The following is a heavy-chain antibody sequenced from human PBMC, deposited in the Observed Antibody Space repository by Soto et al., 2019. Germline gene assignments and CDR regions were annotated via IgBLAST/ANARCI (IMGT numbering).Heavy chain of an antibody. CDR1: GFTFSSYA. J-gene: IGHJ4*02. CDR2: ISGSGGST. Sequence: GGSLRLSCAASGFTFSSYAMSWVRQAPGKGLEWVSAISGSGGSTYYADSVKGRFTISRDNSKNTLYLQMNSLRVEDTAVYYCAKTGVGYYDSSGYFDYWGQGTLVTVSS. V-gene: IGHV3-23*01. D-gene: IGHD3-22*01. CDR3: AKTGVGYYDSSGYFDY.